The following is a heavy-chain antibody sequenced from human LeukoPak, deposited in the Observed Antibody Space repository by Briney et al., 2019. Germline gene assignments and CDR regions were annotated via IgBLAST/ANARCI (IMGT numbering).Heavy chain of an antibody. V-gene: IGHV3-30*18. CDR3: AKDMEPFMVRGGGYYVRDV. Sequence: GGSLRLSCAASGFTFSSYGMHWVRQAPGKGLEWVAVISYDGSNKYYADSVKGRFTISRDNSKNTLYLQMNSLRAEDTAVYYCAKDMEPFMVRGGGYYVRDVWGKGTTVTVSS. J-gene: IGHJ6*04. D-gene: IGHD3-10*01. CDR1: GFTFSSYG. CDR2: ISYDGSNK.